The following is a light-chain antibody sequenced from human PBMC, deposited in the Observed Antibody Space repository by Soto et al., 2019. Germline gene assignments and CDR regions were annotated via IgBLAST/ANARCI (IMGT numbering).Light chain of an antibody. CDR2: KAS. J-gene: IGKJ1*01. Sequence: DIRMTQSLASLSASVGDRVTITCRASQTISSWLAWYQQKPGKAHKLLIYKASTLKSGVPSRFSGSGSGTEFTLTISSLQPEDFATYYCQQSYSTPTWTFGQGTKVDIK. CDR3: QQSYSTPTWT. CDR1: QTISSW. V-gene: IGKV1-5*03.